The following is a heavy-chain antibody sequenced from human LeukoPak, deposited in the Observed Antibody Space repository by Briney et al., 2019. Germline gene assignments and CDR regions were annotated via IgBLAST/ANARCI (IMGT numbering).Heavy chain of an antibody. D-gene: IGHD2-2*01. CDR1: GGTFSSYA. J-gene: IGHJ4*02. V-gene: IGHV1-69*13. CDR3: ARTSGVVVPAAMADLPFDY. Sequence: ASVKVSCKASGGTFSSYAISWVRQAPGQGLEWMGGIIPIFGTANYAQKFQGRVTITADESTSTAYMELSSLRSEDTAVYYCARTSGVVVPAAMADLPFDYWGQGTLVTVSS. CDR2: IIPIFGTA.